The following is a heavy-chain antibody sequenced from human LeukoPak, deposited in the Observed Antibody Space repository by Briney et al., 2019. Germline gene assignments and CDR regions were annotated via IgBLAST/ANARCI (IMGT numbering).Heavy chain of an antibody. CDR1: GFTFSSYG. CDR2: ISYDGSNK. D-gene: IGHD5-12*01. V-gene: IGHV3-30*03. J-gene: IGHJ4*02. Sequence: PGRSLRLSCAASGFTFSSYGMHWVRQAPGKGLEWVAVISYDGSNKYYADSVKGRFTISRDNAKNSLYLQMNSLRAEDTAVYYCARDPFSIGFWGQGTLVTVSS. CDR3: ARDPFSIGF.